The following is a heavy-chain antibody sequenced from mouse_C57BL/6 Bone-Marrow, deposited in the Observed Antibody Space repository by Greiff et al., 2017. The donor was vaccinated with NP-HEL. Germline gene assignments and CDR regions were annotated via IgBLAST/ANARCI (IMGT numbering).Heavy chain of an antibody. CDR3: AREGIYDGYYPWFAY. D-gene: IGHD2-3*01. CDR1: GYSFTGYY. V-gene: IGHV1-42*01. CDR2: INPNTGGT. J-gene: IGHJ3*01. Sequence: VQLQQSGPELVKPGASVKISCKASGYSFTGYYMNWVKQSPEKSLEWIGEINPNTGGTTYNQKFKAKATLTVDKSSSTAYMQLKSLTSEDSAVYYCAREGIYDGYYPWFAYWGQGTLVTVSA.